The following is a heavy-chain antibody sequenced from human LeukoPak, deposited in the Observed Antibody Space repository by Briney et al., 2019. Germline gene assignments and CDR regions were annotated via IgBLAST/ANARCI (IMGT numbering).Heavy chain of an antibody. CDR2: INPNSGGT. CDR3: ARDPDPLDWGSFRYFDY. V-gene: IGHV1-2*02. Sequence: AAVKSSCKASGYTFTGYYMHWVRQAPGQGLEWMGWINPNSGGTNYAQKFQGRVTMTRDTSISTAYMELSRLRSDDTAVYYCARDPDPLDWGSFRYFDYWGQGTLVVVSS. J-gene: IGHJ4*02. CDR1: GYTFTGYY. D-gene: IGHD3/OR15-3a*01.